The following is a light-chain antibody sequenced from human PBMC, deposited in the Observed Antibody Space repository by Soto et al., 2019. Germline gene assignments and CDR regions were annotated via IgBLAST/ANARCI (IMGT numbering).Light chain of an antibody. J-gene: IGKJ4*01. CDR3: QNYNSAPLT. V-gene: IGKV1-27*01. CDR1: QGISDS. Sequence: DIQMTQSPSSLSASVGDRVSITCRASQGISDSLAWFQHKPGEPPKLLMYAASTLQSGVPSRFSGSGSGTDFILTISSLQPEDVATYYCQNYNSAPLTFGGGTRVEIK. CDR2: AAS.